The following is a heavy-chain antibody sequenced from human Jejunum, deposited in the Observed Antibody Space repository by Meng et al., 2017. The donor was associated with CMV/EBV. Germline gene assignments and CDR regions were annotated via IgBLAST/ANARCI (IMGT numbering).Heavy chain of an antibody. D-gene: IGHD6-19*01. V-gene: IGHV7-4-1*01. CDR3: ARGNGWRFDY. CDR2: ININTGNP. Sequence: GQLVRFGSELNKPGDSVKVSGQAAGYTFTSSSMNWVRHAPGQGLEWMGWININTGNPTYAQGFTGRFVFSLDTSVSTAYLQIDSLKADDTAVYYCARGNGWRFDYWGQGTLVTVSS. CDR1: GYTFTSSS. J-gene: IGHJ4*02.